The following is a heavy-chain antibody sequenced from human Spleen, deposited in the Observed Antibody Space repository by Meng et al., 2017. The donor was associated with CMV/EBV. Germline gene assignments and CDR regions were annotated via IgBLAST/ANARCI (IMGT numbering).Heavy chain of an antibody. Sequence: GESLKISCAASGFNFGNYAMSWVRQVPGKGLEWVSGINWNGAYIYYADPVKGRFTISRDDAENSLYLQMNSLRADDTALYHCARSPISSSPNWLFDPWGQGTLVTVSS. D-gene: IGHD3-9*01. CDR1: GFNFGNYA. CDR2: INWNGAYI. J-gene: IGHJ5*02. CDR3: ARSPISSSPNWLFDP. V-gene: IGHV3-20*01.